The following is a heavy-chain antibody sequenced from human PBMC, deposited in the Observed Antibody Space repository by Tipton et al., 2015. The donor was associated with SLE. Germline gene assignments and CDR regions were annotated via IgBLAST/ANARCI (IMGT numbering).Heavy chain of an antibody. V-gene: IGHV4-4*07. CDR2: IYTSGST. CDR1: GGSISSYY. D-gene: IGHD2-8*02. Sequence: TLSLTCTVSGGSISSYYWSWIRQPAGKGLEWIGRIYTSGSTNYSPSLKSRVTMSVDTSKNQFSLKLSSVTAADMAVYYCARLLVVYAFDIWGQGTMVTVSS. CDR3: ARLLVVYAFDI. J-gene: IGHJ3*02.